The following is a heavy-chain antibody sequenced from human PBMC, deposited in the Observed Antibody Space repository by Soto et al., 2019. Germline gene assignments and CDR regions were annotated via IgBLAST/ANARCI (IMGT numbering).Heavy chain of an antibody. V-gene: IGHV3-21*01. CDR3: TRDASRDSSARGWFDP. J-gene: IGHJ5*02. D-gene: IGHD6-13*01. CDR2: ISSNSAYI. CDR1: GFTFRSFT. Sequence: GGSLRLSCAASGFTFRSFTMNWVRQAPGKGLEWVSTISSNSAYIYYTDALRGRFTISRDNAKNSLHLQMNSLRAEDTAVYYCTRDASRDSSARGWFDPWGSGTLVTVSS.